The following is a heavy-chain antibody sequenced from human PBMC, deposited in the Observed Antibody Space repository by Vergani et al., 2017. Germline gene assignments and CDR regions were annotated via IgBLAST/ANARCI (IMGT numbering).Heavy chain of an antibody. CDR3: AGDCSSTSCSDYYYYYGMDV. CDR1: GFTFSSYS. D-gene: IGHD2-2*01. V-gene: IGHV3-21*01. Sequence: EVQLVESGGGLVKPGGSLRLSCAASGFTFSSYSMNWVRQAPGKGLEWVSSISSSSSYIYYADSVKGRFTISRDNAKNSLYLQMNSLRAEDTAVYYCAGDCSSTSCSDYYYYYGMDVWGQGTTVTVSS. CDR2: ISSSSSYI. J-gene: IGHJ6*02.